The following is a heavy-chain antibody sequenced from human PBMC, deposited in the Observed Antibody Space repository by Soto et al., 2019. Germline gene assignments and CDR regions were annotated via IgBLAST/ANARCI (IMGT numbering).Heavy chain of an antibody. D-gene: IGHD5-18*01. Sequence: EVQLLESGGGLVQPGGSLRLSCAASGFTFSSYAMSWVRQAPGKGLEWVSTISSSGGSTYYADSVKGRFTISRDNSKNTLYLQMNSLRAEDTAVYYCAKDGLGAYTYGSYYFAYWGQGTLVTVSS. CDR1: GFTFSSYA. CDR2: ISSSGGST. CDR3: AKDGLGAYTYGSYYFAY. V-gene: IGHV3-23*01. J-gene: IGHJ4*02.